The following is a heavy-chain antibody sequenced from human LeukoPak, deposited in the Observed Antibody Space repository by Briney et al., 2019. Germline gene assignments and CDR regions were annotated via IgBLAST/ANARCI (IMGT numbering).Heavy chain of an antibody. CDR2: LYYSGST. J-gene: IGHJ5*02. Sequence: SETLSLTCTVSGGSISSGDYYWSWIRQPPGKGLEWIGYLYYSGSTYYNPSLKSRVTISVDTSKNQFSLKLSSVTAADTAVYYCARGRRNWFDPWGQGTLVTVSS. CDR3: ARGRRNWFDP. V-gene: IGHV4-30-4*08. CDR1: GGSISSGDYY.